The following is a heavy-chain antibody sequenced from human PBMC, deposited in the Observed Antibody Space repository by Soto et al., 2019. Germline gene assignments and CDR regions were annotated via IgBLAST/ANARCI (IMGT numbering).Heavy chain of an antibody. Sequence: SVTVSCQASGGTFSSYAISWVRQAPGQGLEWMGGIIPIFGTANYAQKFQGRVTITADESTSTAYMELSSLRSEDTAVYYCASGYYYGSGSYYLFDYWGQGTLVTVSS. D-gene: IGHD3-10*01. CDR3: ASGYYYGSGSYYLFDY. V-gene: IGHV1-69*13. J-gene: IGHJ4*02. CDR2: IIPIFGTA. CDR1: GGTFSSYA.